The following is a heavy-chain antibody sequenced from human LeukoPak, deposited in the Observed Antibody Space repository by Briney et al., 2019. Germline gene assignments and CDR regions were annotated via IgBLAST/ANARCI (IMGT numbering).Heavy chain of an antibody. D-gene: IGHD4-17*01. V-gene: IGHV3-48*03. J-gene: IGHJ4*02. Sequence: PGGSLRLSCAASGFTFSSYEMNWVRQAPGKGLEWVSYISSSGTTIYYADSVKGRFTIPRDNAKNSLYLQMNSLRAEDTAVYYCARETVRNYFDYWGQGTLVTVSS. CDR3: ARETVRNYFDY. CDR2: ISSSGTTI. CDR1: GFTFSSYE.